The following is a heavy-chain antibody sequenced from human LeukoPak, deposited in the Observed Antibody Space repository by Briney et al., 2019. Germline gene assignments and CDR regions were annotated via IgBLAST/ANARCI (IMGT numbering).Heavy chain of an antibody. Sequence: PGGSLRLSCVASGFTLRTYGMSWVRQSPGKGLEWISYISGSSDTLHYADSVKGRFTISRDIAKSSVFLQLNSLRDEDTAVYYCARPTIIRVAVVSAFDNWGQGTLVTVSS. V-gene: IGHV3-48*02. CDR1: GFTLRTYG. J-gene: IGHJ4*02. D-gene: IGHD2-15*01. CDR2: ISGSSDTL. CDR3: ARPTIIRVAVVSAFDN.